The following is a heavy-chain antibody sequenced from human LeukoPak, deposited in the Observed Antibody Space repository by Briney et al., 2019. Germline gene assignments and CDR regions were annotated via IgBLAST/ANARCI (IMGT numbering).Heavy chain of an antibody. Sequence: QTGGSLRLSCSASGFTFRDSAMTWVRQAPGKGLEWVSLISFSGANSYYPDSVKGRFSVSRDNSKDTLYLQLSGLRADDTAIYYCARDMELSTWGPGTMVTVSS. V-gene: IGHV3-23*01. CDR2: ISFSGANS. CDR3: ARDMELST. J-gene: IGHJ3*01. D-gene: IGHD3-16*02. CDR1: GFTFRDSA.